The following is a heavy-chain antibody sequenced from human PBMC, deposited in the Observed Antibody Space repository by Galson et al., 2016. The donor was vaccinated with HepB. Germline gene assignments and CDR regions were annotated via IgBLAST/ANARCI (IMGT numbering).Heavy chain of an antibody. V-gene: IGHV3-7*03. J-gene: IGHJ3*02. CDR2: IKKDGTER. CDR1: LFTFSNYA. Sequence: SLRLSCAASLFTFSNYAMNWVRQAPGKGLEWVANIKKDGTERYYVDSVKGRFTISRDNAKNSLYLQMNSLRVEDTALYYCARDGPPLRYFEWDALDIWGQGTMVTVSS. CDR3: ARDGPPLRYFEWDALDI. D-gene: IGHD3-9*01.